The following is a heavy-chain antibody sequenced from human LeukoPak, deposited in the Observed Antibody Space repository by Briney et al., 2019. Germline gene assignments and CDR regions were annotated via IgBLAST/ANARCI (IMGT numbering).Heavy chain of an antibody. CDR3: AKDLTQYQLPPHYFDY. J-gene: IGHJ4*02. V-gene: IGHV3-23*01. CDR2: ISGSGGST. Sequence: PGGSLRLSCAASGFTFSSYAMSWVRQAPGKGLEWVSAISGSGGSTYYADSVKGRFTISRDNSKNALYLQMNSLRAEDTAVYYCAKDLTQYQLPPHYFDYWGQGTLVTVSS. D-gene: IGHD2-2*01. CDR1: GFTFSSYA.